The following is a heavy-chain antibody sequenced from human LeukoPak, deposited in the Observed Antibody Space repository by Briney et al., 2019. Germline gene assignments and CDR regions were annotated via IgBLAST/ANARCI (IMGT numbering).Heavy chain of an antibody. Sequence: GGSLRLSCAASGFTFSSYGMHWVRQAPGKGLEWVAVIWYDGSNKYYADSVKGRFTISRDNSKNTLYLQMNSLRAEDTAVYYCARDVYRRGGAFDIWGQGTMVTVSS. V-gene: IGHV3-33*01. J-gene: IGHJ3*02. CDR2: IWYDGSNK. D-gene: IGHD2-8*01. CDR1: GFTFSSYG. CDR3: ARDVYRRGGAFDI.